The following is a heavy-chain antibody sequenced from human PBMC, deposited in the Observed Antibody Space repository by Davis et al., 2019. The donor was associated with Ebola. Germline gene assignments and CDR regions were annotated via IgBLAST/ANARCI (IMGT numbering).Heavy chain of an antibody. Sequence: PSETLSLTCAVSGYSISSSNWWGWIRQPPGKGLEWIGYIYYSGSTYYNPSLKSRVTISVDTSKNQFSLKLSSVTAADTAVYYCARAKLYSNYLDYGMDVWGQGTTVTVSS. V-gene: IGHV4-28*01. CDR1: GYSISSSNW. J-gene: IGHJ6*02. D-gene: IGHD4-11*01. CDR3: ARAKLYSNYLDYGMDV. CDR2: IYYSGST.